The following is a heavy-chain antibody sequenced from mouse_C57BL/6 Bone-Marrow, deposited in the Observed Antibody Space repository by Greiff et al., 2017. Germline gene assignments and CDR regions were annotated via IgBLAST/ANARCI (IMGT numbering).Heavy chain of an antibody. J-gene: IGHJ1*03. V-gene: IGHV1-4*01. CDR2: INPSSGYT. Sequence: QVQLQQSGAELARPGASVKMSCKASGYTFTSYTMHWVKQRPGQGLEWIGYINPSSGYTKYNQKFKDKATLTADKSSSTAYMQLSSLTSEDSAVYYCARLGYSNYLYWYFDVWGTGTTVTVSS. D-gene: IGHD2-5*01. CDR1: GYTFTSYT. CDR3: ARLGYSNYLYWYFDV.